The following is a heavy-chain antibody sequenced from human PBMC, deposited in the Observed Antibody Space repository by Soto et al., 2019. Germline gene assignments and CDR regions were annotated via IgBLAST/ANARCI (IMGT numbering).Heavy chain of an antibody. CDR2: IKQDGSEK. Sequence: GGSLRLSCAASGFTFSSYWMSWVRQAPGKGLEWVANIKQDGSEKYYVDSVKGRFTISRDNAKNSLYLQMNSLRAEDTAVYYCARDGSMVRGFALNYYYGMDVWGQGTTVTVSS. CDR3: ARDGSMVRGFALNYYYGMDV. J-gene: IGHJ6*02. CDR1: GFTFSSYW. V-gene: IGHV3-7*05. D-gene: IGHD3-10*01.